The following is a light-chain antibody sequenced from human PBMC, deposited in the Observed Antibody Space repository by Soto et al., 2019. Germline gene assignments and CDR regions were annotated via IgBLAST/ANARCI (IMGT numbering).Light chain of an antibody. CDR2: AAS. CDR1: QGISSY. CDR3: QQNYSAPLT. J-gene: IGKJ1*01. V-gene: IGKV1-8*01. Sequence: AIRMTQSPSSLSASIGDRVTITCRASQGISSYLAWYQQKPGKAPKLLIYAASTLQSGVPSRFSGSGSGTDFTLTISCLQSEDFATYYCQQNYSAPLTFGQGTQVEIK.